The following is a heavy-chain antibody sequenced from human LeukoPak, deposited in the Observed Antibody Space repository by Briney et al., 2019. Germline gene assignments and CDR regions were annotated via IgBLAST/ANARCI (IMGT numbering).Heavy chain of an antibody. D-gene: IGHD1-26*01. J-gene: IGHJ4*02. CDR2: IYPGDSQT. Sequence: GESLKISCKGSGDSFSNNWIGWVRQMPGKGLEWMGIIYPGDSQTRYSPSFQGQVTISADKSISTAYLQWSSLKASDIAMYYCARLSAGSHFHLDSWGQGTLVTVSS. CDR1: GDSFSNNW. V-gene: IGHV5-51*01. CDR3: ARLSAGSHFHLDS.